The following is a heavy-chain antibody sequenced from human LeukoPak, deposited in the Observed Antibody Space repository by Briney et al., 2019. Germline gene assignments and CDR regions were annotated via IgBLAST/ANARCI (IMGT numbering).Heavy chain of an antibody. Sequence: GGSLRLSCAASGFAFSSYAMSWVRQAPGKGLEWVSAISGSGGSTYYADSVKGRFTISRDNSKNTLYLQMNSLRAEDTAVYYCAKAPTIFGVVKFDYWGQGTLVTVSS. D-gene: IGHD3-3*01. CDR1: GFAFSSYA. CDR3: AKAPTIFGVVKFDY. V-gene: IGHV3-23*01. J-gene: IGHJ4*02. CDR2: ISGSGGST.